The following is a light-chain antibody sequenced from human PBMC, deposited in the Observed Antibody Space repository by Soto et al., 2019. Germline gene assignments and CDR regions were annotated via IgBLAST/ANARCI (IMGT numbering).Light chain of an antibody. Sequence: SYELTQPLSVSVALGQTARITCGGANIGSKNVHWYQQKPGQAPVLAIFRDSNRPSGIPERISGSNSGNTATLTISGAQVGDEADYYCQVWDSNTLVFGGGTKLTVL. J-gene: IGLJ2*01. CDR2: RDS. CDR3: QVWDSNTLV. CDR1: NIGSKN. V-gene: IGLV3-9*01.